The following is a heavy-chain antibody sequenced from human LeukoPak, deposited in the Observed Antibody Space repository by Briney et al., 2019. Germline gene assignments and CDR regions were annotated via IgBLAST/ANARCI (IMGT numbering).Heavy chain of an antibody. Sequence: SETLSLTCAVFGASVISGNWWSWVRQSPGKGLEWFGEIHHAGSANYNPSLKSRVTISIDNSKNQFSLMLNSVTAADTAVYYCTRNGYYSLENWSQGTLVTVSS. CDR2: IHHAGSA. V-gene: IGHV4-4*02. J-gene: IGHJ4*02. CDR3: TRNGYYSLEN. D-gene: IGHD3-22*01. CDR1: GASVISGNW.